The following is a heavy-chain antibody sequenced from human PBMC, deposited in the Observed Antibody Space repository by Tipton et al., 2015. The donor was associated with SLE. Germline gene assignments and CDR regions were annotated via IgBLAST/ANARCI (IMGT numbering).Heavy chain of an antibody. V-gene: IGHV4-59*01. J-gene: IGHJ4*02. D-gene: IGHD1-26*01. CDR3: ARGDSGSYWIFDY. CDR2: IYYSGST. Sequence: TLSLTCTVSGGSISSYYWSWIRQPPGQGLEWIGYIYYSGSTNYNPSLKSRVTISVDTSKNQFSLKLSSVTAADTAVYYCARGDSGSYWIFDYWGQGTLVTVSS. CDR1: GGSISSYY.